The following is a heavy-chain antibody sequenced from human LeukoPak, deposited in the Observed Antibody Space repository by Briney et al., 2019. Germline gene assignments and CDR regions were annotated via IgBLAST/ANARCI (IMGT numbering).Heavy chain of an antibody. CDR1: GFTFSSYW. CDR3: ARGRPFDP. V-gene: IGHV3-7*01. CDR2: IKQDGSEN. J-gene: IGHJ5*02. Sequence: GGSLRLSCAGSGFTFSSYWMSWVRQAPGKGLEWVANIKQDGSENYYVDSVKGRFTISRDNAKNSLYLQMNSLRAEDTAVYYCARGRPFDPWGQGTLVTVSS.